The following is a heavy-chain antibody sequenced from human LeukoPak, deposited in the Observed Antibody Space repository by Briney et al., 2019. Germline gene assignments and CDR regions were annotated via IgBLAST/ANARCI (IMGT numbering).Heavy chain of an antibody. J-gene: IGHJ4*02. CDR1: GFTVSEYW. V-gene: IGHV3-7*05. CDR3: ARFPTGFDY. CDR2: IKEDGSEK. D-gene: IGHD4-17*01. Sequence: GGSLRLSCAASGFTVSEYWMTWVRQAPGKGLEWVASIKEDGSEKYYVDSVRGRCTISRDNAKNSLYLQMNSLRVEDTAMYYCARFPTGFDYWGQGTLVTVSS.